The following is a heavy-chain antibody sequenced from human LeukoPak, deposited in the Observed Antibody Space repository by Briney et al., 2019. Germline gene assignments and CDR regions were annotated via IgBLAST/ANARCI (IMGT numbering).Heavy chain of an antibody. CDR1: GFTFNRYN. CDR2: ISTSSSYI. D-gene: IGHD2-15*01. Sequence: GGSLRLSCAASGFTFNRYNMNWVRRAPGRGLEWVSSISTSSSYIYYADSVRGRFTISRDNAKNSLYLQMNSLRAEDTAVYSCARGADGVSSNSRGWFDPWGQGTLVTVSS. CDR3: ARGADGVSSNSRGWFDP. V-gene: IGHV3-21*01. J-gene: IGHJ5*02.